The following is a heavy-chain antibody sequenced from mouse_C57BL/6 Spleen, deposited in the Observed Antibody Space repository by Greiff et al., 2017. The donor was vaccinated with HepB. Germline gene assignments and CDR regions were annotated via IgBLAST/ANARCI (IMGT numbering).Heavy chain of an antibody. CDR2: IDPSDSYT. J-gene: IGHJ2*01. Sequence: QVQLQQSGAELVMPGASVKLSCKASGYTFTSYWMHWVKQRPGQGLEWIGEIDPSDSYTNYNHKFKGKSTLTVDKSSSTAYMQLSSLTSEDSAVYYCARSEGTTVVDYWGQGTTLTVSS. CDR1: GYTFTSYW. CDR3: ARSEGTTVVDY. V-gene: IGHV1-69*01. D-gene: IGHD1-1*01.